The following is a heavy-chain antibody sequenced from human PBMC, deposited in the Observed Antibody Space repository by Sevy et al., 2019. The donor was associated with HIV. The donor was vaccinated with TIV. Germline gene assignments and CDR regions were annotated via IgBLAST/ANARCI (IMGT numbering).Heavy chain of an antibody. J-gene: IGHJ4*02. Sequence: GGSLRLSCAASGFTFDDNAMHWVRQAPGKGLEWVSGISWDSGSTGYADSVKGRFTISRDNAKNSLYLQMNSLRAEDTALYYCAKDIGWDIVLVPAAIGFDYWGQGTLVTVSS. CDR3: AKDIGWDIVLVPAAIGFDY. D-gene: IGHD2-2*02. CDR1: GFTFDDNA. CDR2: ISWDSGST. V-gene: IGHV3-9*01.